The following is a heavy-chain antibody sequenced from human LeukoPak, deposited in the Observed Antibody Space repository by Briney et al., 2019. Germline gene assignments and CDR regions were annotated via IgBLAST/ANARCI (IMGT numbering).Heavy chain of an antibody. CDR3: ARGGSVSVAGRPGFDY. V-gene: IGHV4-59*01. CDR1: GGSISSYY. Sequence: SETLSLTCTVSGGSISSYYWSWIRQPPGKGLEWIGYIYYGGSTNYNPCLKSRVTISVDASKNQFSLKLTSVTAADTAIYYCARGGSVSVAGRPGFDYWGQGTLITVSS. CDR2: IYYGGST. D-gene: IGHD6-6*01. J-gene: IGHJ4*02.